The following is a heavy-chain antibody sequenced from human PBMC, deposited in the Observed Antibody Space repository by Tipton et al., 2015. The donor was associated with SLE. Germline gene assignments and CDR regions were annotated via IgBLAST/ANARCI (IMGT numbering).Heavy chain of an antibody. CDR2: INHSGST. J-gene: IGHJ4*02. CDR3: ARGWGSTSSLFDY. V-gene: IGHV4-34*01. Sequence: TLSLTCAVYGGSFSGYWSWIRQPPGKGLEWIGEINHSGSTNYNPSLKSRVTISEDTSKNQFSLKLTSVTAADTAVYFCARGWGSTSSLFDYWGQGTLVTVSS. CDR1: GGSFSGY. D-gene: IGHD6-6*01.